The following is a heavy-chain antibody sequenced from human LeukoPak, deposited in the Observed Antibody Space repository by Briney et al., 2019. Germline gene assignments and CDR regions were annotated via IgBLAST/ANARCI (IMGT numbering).Heavy chain of an antibody. Sequence: GESLKISCKGSGYSFTSYWIGWVHQMPGKGLEWMGIIYPGDSDTRYSPSFQGQVTISADKSISTAYLQWSSLKASDTAMYYCARRLISSGYYFDYWGQGTLVTVSS. CDR2: IYPGDSDT. V-gene: IGHV5-51*07. CDR3: ARRLISSGYYFDY. D-gene: IGHD3-22*01. J-gene: IGHJ4*02. CDR1: GYSFTSYW.